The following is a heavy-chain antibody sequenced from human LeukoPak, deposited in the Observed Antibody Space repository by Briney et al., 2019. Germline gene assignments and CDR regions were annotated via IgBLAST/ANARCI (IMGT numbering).Heavy chain of an antibody. J-gene: IGHJ4*02. Sequence: SETLSLTCTVSGGSISSYYWSWIRQPPGKGLEWIGYIYYSGSTNYNPSLKSRVTISVDTSKNQFSLKLSSVTAADTAVYYCASMTTVTSFDYWGQGTLVTVSS. D-gene: IGHD4-17*01. CDR2: IYYSGST. V-gene: IGHV4-59*01. CDR1: GGSISSYY. CDR3: ASMTTVTSFDY.